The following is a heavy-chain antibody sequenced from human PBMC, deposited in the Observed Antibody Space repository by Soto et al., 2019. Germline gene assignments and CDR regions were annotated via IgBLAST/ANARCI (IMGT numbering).Heavy chain of an antibody. D-gene: IGHD3-22*01. CDR2: IYYSGST. J-gene: IGHJ4*02. CDR1: GGSISSSSYY. V-gene: IGHV4-39*01. CDR3: ARPTHYYDGSGYFDY. Sequence: QLQLQESGPGLVKPSETLSLTCTVSGGSISSSSYYWGWIRQLPGRGLEWIGNIYYSGSTYYSPPLKSRVTISIDTAKHQFSLRLSSVTAADTAVYYCARPTHYYDGSGYFDYWGQGTLVTVSS.